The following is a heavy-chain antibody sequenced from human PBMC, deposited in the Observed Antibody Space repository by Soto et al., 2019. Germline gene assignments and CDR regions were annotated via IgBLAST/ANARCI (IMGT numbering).Heavy chain of an antibody. CDR3: ARLEIRRGALYYFDY. V-gene: IGHV4-59*08. CDR1: GGSVSGYH. Sequence: SETLSLSCAVCGGSVSGYHWSWIRQPPGKGLEWIGYIYYSGSTNYNPSLKSRVTISVDTSKNQFSLKLSSVTAADTAVYYCARLEIRRGALYYFDYWGQGTLVTVSS. D-gene: IGHD3-10*01. J-gene: IGHJ4*02. CDR2: IYYSGST.